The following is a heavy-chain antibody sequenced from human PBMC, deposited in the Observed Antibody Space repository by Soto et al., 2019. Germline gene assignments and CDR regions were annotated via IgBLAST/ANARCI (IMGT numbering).Heavy chain of an antibody. Sequence: SVKVSCKACVGSFGSSAVSWVRQAPGQGLEWMGGITPVFGAPKYAQKFQGRVTITADESTSTAYMELTSLRSEDTAVYYCARGELVTLAPFDFWGPGTLVTGPS. CDR3: ARGELVTLAPFDF. J-gene: IGHJ4*02. CDR2: ITPVFGAP. CDR1: VGSFGSSA. V-gene: IGHV1-69*13. D-gene: IGHD1-1*01.